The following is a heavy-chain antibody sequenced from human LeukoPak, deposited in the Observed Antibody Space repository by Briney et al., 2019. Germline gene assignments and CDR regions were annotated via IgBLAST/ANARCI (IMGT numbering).Heavy chain of an antibody. J-gene: IGHJ4*02. CDR3: ARDLRGLTIVTGDYYDY. CDR1: GFTYSNYN. Sequence: GGSLRLSCAASGFTYSNYNMRWARQAPGKGLEWVALISYDGNNKYYVDSVKGRFTISRDNSKNTLYLQMNSLRAEDTAVYYYARDLRGLTIVTGDYYDYWEEGTVVTVSS. V-gene: IGHV3-30*03. CDR2: ISYDGNNK. D-gene: IGHD3-10*01.